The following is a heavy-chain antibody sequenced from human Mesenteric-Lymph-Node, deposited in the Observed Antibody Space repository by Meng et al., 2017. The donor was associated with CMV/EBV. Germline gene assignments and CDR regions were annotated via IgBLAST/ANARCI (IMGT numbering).Heavy chain of an antibody. CDR1: GGSIRGSTDYY. J-gene: IGHJ3*02. V-gene: IGHV4-39*07. Sequence: SETLSLTCTVSGGSIRGSTDYYWGWIRQPPGKGLEWIGSIFHNGNPFHNPSLESRVTMSVDTSTNQFSLRLKSVTAADTAVYYCARDRGLEWLLGDIWGQGTMVTVSS. CDR2: IFHNGNP. CDR3: ARDRGLEWLLGDI. D-gene: IGHD3-3*01.